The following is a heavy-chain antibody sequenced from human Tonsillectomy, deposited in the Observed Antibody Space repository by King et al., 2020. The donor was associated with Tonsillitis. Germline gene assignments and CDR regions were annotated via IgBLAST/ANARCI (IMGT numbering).Heavy chain of an antibody. J-gene: IGHJ6*03. V-gene: IGHV3-74*01. Sequence: VQLVESGGGLVQPGGSLRLSCAASGFTFSNYWMHWVRQAPGKGLVWVSRIKGDGRRTTYADSVEGRFTISRDNAKNTLYLQMHSLRAVDTAVYYCARWPRTGVDYYYMDVWGKGTTVTVSS. CDR1: GFTFSNYW. CDR2: IKGDGRRT. CDR3: ARWPRTGVDYYYMDV. D-gene: IGHD7-27*01.